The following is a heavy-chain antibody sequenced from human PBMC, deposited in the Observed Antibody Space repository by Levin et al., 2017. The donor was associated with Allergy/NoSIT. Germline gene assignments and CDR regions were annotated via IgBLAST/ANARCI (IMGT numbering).Heavy chain of an antibody. J-gene: IGHJ4*02. V-gene: IGHV3-43D*04. Sequence: GGSLRLSCAASGFTFDDYAMHWVRQAPGKGLEWVSLISWDGGSTYYADSVKGRFTISRDNSKNSLYLQMNSLRAEDTALYYCAKASGAVTAGEDYYFDYWGQGTLVTVSS. CDR2: ISWDGGST. CDR1: GFTFDDYA. D-gene: IGHD4-17*01. CDR3: AKASGAVTAGEDYYFDY.